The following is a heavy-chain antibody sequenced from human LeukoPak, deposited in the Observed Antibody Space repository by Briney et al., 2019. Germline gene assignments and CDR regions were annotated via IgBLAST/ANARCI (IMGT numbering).Heavy chain of an antibody. Sequence: GGSLRLSCAASGFTFSSYSMNWVRQAPGKGLEWVSYISSSGSTIYYAGSVKGRFTISRDNAQNSLYLQMNSLRAEDTAVYYCARDPTTDTTFGPWGQGTLVTVSS. CDR3: ARDPTTDTTFGP. CDR1: GFTFSSYS. J-gene: IGHJ5*02. V-gene: IGHV3-48*01. CDR2: ISSSGSTI. D-gene: IGHD1-1*01.